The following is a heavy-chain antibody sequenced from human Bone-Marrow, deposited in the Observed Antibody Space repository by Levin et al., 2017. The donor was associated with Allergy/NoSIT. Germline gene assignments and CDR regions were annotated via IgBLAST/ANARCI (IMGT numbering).Heavy chain of an antibody. Sequence: PSETLSLTCNVSGVSINNYFWTWIRQPPGKGLEWIGYIYSTATTSYNPSLKSRVTMSIDTSTNQFALKLRPVTAADTAVYYCAGARDWESSVWYGTEGYTMDVWGQRATVTVSS. CDR2: IYSTATT. D-gene: IGHD6-19*01. V-gene: IGHV4-59*01. CDR3: AGARDWESSVWYGTEGYTMDV. J-gene: IGHJ6*02. CDR1: GVSINNYF.